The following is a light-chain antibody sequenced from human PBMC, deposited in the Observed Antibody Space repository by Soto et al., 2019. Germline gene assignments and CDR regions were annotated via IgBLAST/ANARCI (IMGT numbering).Light chain of an antibody. CDR3: CSYAGSRTHVL. Sequence: QSALTQPASVSGSPGQSITISCIGTSSDVGSYILVSWYQQHPGKAPKVLIYEVSERPSGVSNRFSGSKSGNTASLTISGLQAEDEAEYYCCSYAGSRTHVLFGGGTKLTVL. J-gene: IGLJ2*01. V-gene: IGLV2-23*02. CDR2: EVS. CDR1: SSDVGSYIL.